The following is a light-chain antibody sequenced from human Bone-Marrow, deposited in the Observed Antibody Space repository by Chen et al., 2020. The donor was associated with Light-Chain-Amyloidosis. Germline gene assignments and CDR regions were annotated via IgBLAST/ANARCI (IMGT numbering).Light chain of an antibody. CDR1: NIGSTS. CDR2: DDC. J-gene: IGLJ3*02. V-gene: IGLV3-21*02. CDR3: QVWDRSSDRPV. Sequence: SYVLTQPSSVSVAPGQTATIDCGGNNIGSTSVHWYQQPPGQAPLLVVYDDCARPSGIPERLSGSNSGNTATLTISRVEAGDEADYYCQVWDRSSDRPVFGGGTKLTVL.